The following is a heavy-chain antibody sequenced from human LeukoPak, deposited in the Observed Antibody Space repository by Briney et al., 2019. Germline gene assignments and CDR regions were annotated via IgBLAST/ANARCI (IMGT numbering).Heavy chain of an antibody. V-gene: IGHV3-53*01. CDR2: ILCGGST. D-gene: IGHD3-10*01. CDR3: ARERAYYGAGTSYGMDV. J-gene: IGHJ6*04. Sequence: GGSLTLPCRASGLTVRRNYIRCVRGSPEKAVVWVADILCGGSTYYADSVKGRFTISRDNSKNTLYLQMNSLRAEDTAVYYCARERAYYGAGTSYGMDVWGKGTTVTVSS. CDR1: GLTVRRNY.